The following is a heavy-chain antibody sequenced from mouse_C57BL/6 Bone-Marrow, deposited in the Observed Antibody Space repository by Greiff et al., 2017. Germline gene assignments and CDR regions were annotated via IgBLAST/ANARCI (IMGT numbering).Heavy chain of an antibody. CDR2: IYPGSGNT. V-gene: IGHV1-76*01. D-gene: IGHD1-1*01. Sequence: VQLQQSGAELVRPGASVKLSCKASGYTFTDYYLNWVKQRPGQGLEWIARIYPGSGNTYYNEKFKGKATLTAAKSSRSAYMQLSRLTSEDSAVYIGASSDDGAHHWCCDVWGTGTTLTVSS. CDR3: ASSDDGAHHWCCDV. J-gene: IGHJ1*03. CDR1: GYTFTDYY.